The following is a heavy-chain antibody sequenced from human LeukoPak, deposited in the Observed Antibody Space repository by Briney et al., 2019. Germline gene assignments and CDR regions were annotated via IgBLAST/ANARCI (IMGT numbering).Heavy chain of an antibody. CDR1: GFTFSSYW. D-gene: IGHD6-25*01. J-gene: IGHJ3*02. CDR2: IKQDGSEK. V-gene: IGHV3-7*01. CDR3: ARSPVGSGDAFDI. Sequence: GGSLRLSCAASGFTFSSYWMSWVRQAPGKGLEWVANIKQDGSEKYYVDSVKGRFTISRDNAKNSLYLQMNSLRAEDTAVYYCARSPVGSGDAFDIWGQGTMVTVSS.